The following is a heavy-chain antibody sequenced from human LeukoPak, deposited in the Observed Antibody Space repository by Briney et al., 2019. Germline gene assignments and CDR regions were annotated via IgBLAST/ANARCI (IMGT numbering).Heavy chain of an antibody. V-gene: IGHV5-10-1*01. D-gene: IGHD4-17*01. Sequence: GESLKISCKGSGYSFTSYWISWVRQMPGKRLEWMGTIDPSDSYTNYSPSFQGHVTISADKSISTAYLQWSSLKASDTAMYYCAREDYGDYVGAFDIWGQGTMVTVSS. CDR3: AREDYGDYVGAFDI. J-gene: IGHJ3*02. CDR1: GYSFTSYW. CDR2: IDPSDSYT.